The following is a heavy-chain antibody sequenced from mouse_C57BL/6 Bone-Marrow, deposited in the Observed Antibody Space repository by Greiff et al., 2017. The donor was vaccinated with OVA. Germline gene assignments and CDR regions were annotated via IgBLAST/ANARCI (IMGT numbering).Heavy chain of an antibody. J-gene: IGHJ4*01. D-gene: IGHD3-2*02. CDR3: ALDSSGHVAAMDY. Sequence: DVKLQESGPGLVKPSQSLSLTCSVTGYSITSGYYWNWIRQFPGNKLEWMGYISYDGSNNYNPSLKNRISITRDTSKNQFFLKLNSVTTEDTATYYCALDSSGHVAAMDYWGQGTSVTVSS. V-gene: IGHV3-6*01. CDR1: GYSITSGYY. CDR2: ISYDGSN.